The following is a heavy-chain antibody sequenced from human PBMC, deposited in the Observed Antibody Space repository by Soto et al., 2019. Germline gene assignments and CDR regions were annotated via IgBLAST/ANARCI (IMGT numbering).Heavy chain of an antibody. J-gene: IGHJ3*02. CDR1: GGTFSSYA. D-gene: IGHD2-15*01. V-gene: IGHV1-69*01. Sequence: QVQLVQSGAEVKKPGSSVKVSCKASGGTFSSYAISWVRQAPGQGLEWMGGIIPIFGTANYAQKFQGRVTITADESTSTAYMELSSLRSEDTAVYYCARDSCSGGSCYEEGAFDIWGQVTMVTVSS. CDR2: IIPIFGTA. CDR3: ARDSCSGGSCYEEGAFDI.